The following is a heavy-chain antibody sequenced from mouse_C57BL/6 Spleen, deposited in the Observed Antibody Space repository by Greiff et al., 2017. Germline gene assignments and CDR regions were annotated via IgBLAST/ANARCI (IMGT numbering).Heavy chain of an antibody. CDR3: ARVRDYYFDY. J-gene: IGHJ2*01. CDR1: GYTFTSYW. Sequence: QVQLQQPGAELVRPGSSVKLSCKASGYTFTSYWMHWVKQRPIQGLEWIGNIDPSDSETPYNQKFKDKATLTVDKSSSTAYMQLSSLTSEDSAVYYCARVRDYYFDYWGQGTTLTVSS. V-gene: IGHV1-52*01. CDR2: IDPSDSET.